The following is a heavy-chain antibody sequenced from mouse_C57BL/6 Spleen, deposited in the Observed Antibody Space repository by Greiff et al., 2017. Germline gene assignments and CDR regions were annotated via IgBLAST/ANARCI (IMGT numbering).Heavy chain of an antibody. V-gene: IGHV3-6*01. CDR1: GYSITSGYY. CDR2: ISYDGSN. J-gene: IGHJ3*01. Sequence: EVQLVESGPGLVKPSQSLSLTCSVTGYSITSGYYWNWIRQFPGNKLEWMGYISYDGSNNYNPSLKNRISITRDTSKNQFFLKLNSVTTEDTATYYCARADYYGSNDWFAYWGQGTLVTVSA. D-gene: IGHD1-1*01. CDR3: ARADYYGSNDWFAY.